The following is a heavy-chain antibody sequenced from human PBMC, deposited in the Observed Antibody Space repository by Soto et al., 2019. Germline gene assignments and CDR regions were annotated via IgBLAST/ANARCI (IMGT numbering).Heavy chain of an antibody. V-gene: IGHV4-34*01. J-gene: IGHJ4*02. Sequence: QVQLQQWGAGLLKPSETLSLTCAVYGGSFSNYYWSWIRQPPGQGLEWIGEINDSGSTNYNPPLKSRVTISVDASKRQFSRKLSSVTAADPAVYYCARGFDSTMSTHGYWGQGTLVTVSS. CDR3: ARGFDSTMSTHGY. CDR1: GGSFSNYY. D-gene: IGHD3-9*01. CDR2: INDSGST.